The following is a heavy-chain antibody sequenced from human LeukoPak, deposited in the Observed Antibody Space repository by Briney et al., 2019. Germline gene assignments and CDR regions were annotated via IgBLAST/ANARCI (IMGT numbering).Heavy chain of an antibody. Sequence: PSETLSLTCTVSGGSISSYYWSWIRQPAGKGLEWIGRIYTSGTTHYNPSLKSRVTILVDTSKNQFSLKLNSATAADTAVYYCARAGWFGEFYGPLDFWGQGTLVTVSS. CDR1: GGSISSYY. CDR2: IYTSGTT. J-gene: IGHJ4*02. D-gene: IGHD3-10*01. CDR3: ARAGWFGEFYGPLDF. V-gene: IGHV4-4*07.